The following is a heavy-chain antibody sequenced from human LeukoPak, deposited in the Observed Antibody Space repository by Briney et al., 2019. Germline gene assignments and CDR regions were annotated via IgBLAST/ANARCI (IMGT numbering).Heavy chain of an antibody. D-gene: IGHD3-10*01. CDR1: GFSFNTYH. J-gene: IGHJ4*02. V-gene: IGHV3-48*03. Sequence: GGSLRLSCAASGFSFNTYHMNWVRQAPGKGLEWVSYISSSGSTIYYADSVKGRFTISRDNAKNSLYLQMNSLRAEDTAVYYCARGYYGSGSPVYYFDYWGQGTLVTVSS. CDR2: ISSSGSTI. CDR3: ARGYYGSGSPVYYFDY.